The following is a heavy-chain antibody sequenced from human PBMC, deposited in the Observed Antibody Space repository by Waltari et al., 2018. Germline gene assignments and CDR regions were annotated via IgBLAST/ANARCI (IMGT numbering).Heavy chain of an antibody. CDR3: ASSGGTVTRTRFDP. J-gene: IGHJ5*02. D-gene: IGHD4-4*01. CDR1: GGSFRGYY. V-gene: IGHV4-34*01. Sequence: QVQLQQWGAGLLKPSETLSITCAVYGGSFRGYYWSWMRQPPGKGLEWIGEINHSGSTNSNPSIKSRVTISVDTSKNQFSLKLSSVTAADTAVYYCASSGGTVTRTRFDPWGQGTLVTVSS. CDR2: INHSGST.